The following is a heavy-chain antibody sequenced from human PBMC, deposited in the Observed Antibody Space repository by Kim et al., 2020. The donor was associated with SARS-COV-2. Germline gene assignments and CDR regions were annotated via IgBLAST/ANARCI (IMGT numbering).Heavy chain of an antibody. J-gene: IGHJ4*02. Sequence: GGSLRLSCTASGFTFNSHAMTWVRQAPGKGLEWVSGISGSGGSTYYADSVKGRFTISRDNSNNTVILQTDSLRVEDTATSFCAGYDLGTCPRWAYWGQGTLVTVSS. D-gene: IGHD3-16*01. CDR3: AGYDLGTCPRWAY. V-gene: IGHV3-23*01. CDR1: GFTFNSHA. CDR2: ISGSGGST.